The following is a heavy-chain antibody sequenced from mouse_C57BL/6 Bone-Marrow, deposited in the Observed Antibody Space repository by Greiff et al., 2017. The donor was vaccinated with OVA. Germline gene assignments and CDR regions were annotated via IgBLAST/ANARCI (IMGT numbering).Heavy chain of an antibody. D-gene: IGHD2-3*01. CDR3: ARPGDGYYGNAMDY. CDR1: GYTFTDYY. V-gene: IGHV1-26*01. CDR2: INPNNGGT. J-gene: IGHJ4*01. Sequence: EVQLQQSGPELVKPGASVKISCKASGYTFTDYYMNWVKQSHGKSLEWIGYINPNNGGTSYNQKFKGKATLTVDKSSSTAYMELRSLTSEDSAVYYCARPGDGYYGNAMDYWGQGTSVTVSS.